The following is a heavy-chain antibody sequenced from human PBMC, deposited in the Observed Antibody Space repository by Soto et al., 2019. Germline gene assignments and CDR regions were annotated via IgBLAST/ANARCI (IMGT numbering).Heavy chain of an antibody. CDR2: IDPSDSYT. CDR1: GYSFTSYW. V-gene: IGHV5-10-1*01. Sequence: PGESLKISCKGSGYSFTSYWISWVRQMPGKGLEWMGRIDPSDSYTNYSPSFQGHVTISADKSISTAYLQRSSLKASDTAMYYCATGFRAAAGTDYWGQGTLVTVSS. J-gene: IGHJ4*02. CDR3: ATGFRAAAGTDY. D-gene: IGHD6-13*01.